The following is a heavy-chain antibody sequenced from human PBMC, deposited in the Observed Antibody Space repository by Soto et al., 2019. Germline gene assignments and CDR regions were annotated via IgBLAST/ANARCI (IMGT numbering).Heavy chain of an antibody. CDR1: GYSFTSYW. D-gene: IGHD3-10*01. V-gene: IGHV5-51*01. Sequence: HGASQKICCKGAGYSFTSYWIGWVRQMPGKGLEWMGIIYPGDSDTRYSPSFQGQVTISADKSISTAYLQWSSLKASDTAMYYCARLTMVRGTANWFDPWGQGTLVTVSS. CDR3: ARLTMVRGTANWFDP. CDR2: IYPGDSDT. J-gene: IGHJ5*02.